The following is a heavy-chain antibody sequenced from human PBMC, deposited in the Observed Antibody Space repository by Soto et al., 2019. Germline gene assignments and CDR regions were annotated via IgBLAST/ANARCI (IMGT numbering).Heavy chain of an antibody. J-gene: IGHJ3*01. CDR1: GGSIISYY. CDR3: ARVWGGAFDF. CDR2: IYYSGSI. Sequence: SETLSLTCTVSGGSIISYYWSWILQPPGKGLEWIGYIYYSGSINYNPSLKSRVTISVDTSKNQFSLKLSSVTAADTAVYYCARVWGGAFDFWGQGTMVTVSS. V-gene: IGHV4-59*01. D-gene: IGHD3-10*01.